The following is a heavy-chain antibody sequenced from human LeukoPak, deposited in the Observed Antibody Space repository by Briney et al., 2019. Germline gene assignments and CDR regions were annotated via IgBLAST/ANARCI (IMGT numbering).Heavy chain of an antibody. Sequence: GESLKISCKGSGYSFTSYWIGWVRQMPGKGLEWMGIIYPGDSDTRYSPSFQGQVTISADKSISTAYLQWSSLKASDTAMYYCARLAALYYYDSSGHPDDAFDIWGQGTMVTVSS. CDR2: IYPGDSDT. D-gene: IGHD3-22*01. CDR1: GYSFTSYW. CDR3: ARLAALYYYDSSGHPDDAFDI. J-gene: IGHJ3*02. V-gene: IGHV5-51*01.